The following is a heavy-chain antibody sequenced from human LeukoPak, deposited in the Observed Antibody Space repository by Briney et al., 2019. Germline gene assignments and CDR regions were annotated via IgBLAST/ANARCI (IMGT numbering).Heavy chain of an antibody. V-gene: IGHV3-23*01. CDR1: GFTFSSYA. J-gene: IGHJ4*02. CDR2: ISGSGGST. CDR3: AKDRLDSSSWGDY. Sequence: GGSLRLSCAASGFTFSSYAMSWVRQAPGKGLEWVSAISGSGGSTYYADSVKGRSTISRDNSKNTLYLQMNSLRAEDTAVYYCAKDRLDSSSWGDYWGQGTLVTVSS. D-gene: IGHD6-13*01.